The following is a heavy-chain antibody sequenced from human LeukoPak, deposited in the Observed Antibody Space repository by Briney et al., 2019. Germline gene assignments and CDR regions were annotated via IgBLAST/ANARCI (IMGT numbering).Heavy chain of an antibody. CDR1: GFTFSSYT. Sequence: GGSLRLSCAASGFTFSSYTMSWVRQAPGKGLEWVSSITDSGGITYYADSVKGRFTISRDNYKDMLYFQMNSLRAEDTAVYYCTKGNIGYYFDYWGQGTLVTVSS. CDR2: ITDSGGIT. V-gene: IGHV3-23*01. D-gene: IGHD2/OR15-2a*01. CDR3: TKGNIGYYFDY. J-gene: IGHJ4*02.